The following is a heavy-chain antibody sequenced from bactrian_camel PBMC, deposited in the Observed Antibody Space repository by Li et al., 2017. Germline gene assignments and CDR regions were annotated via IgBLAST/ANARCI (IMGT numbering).Heavy chain of an antibody. J-gene: IGHJ6*01. D-gene: IGHD6*01. V-gene: IGHV3S1*01. Sequence: QVQLVESGGGSVQAGGSLTLSCASSSATPNTYYMGWFRQAPGKEREGVASIYTQDGRTAYADSVKGRFTISQDNAKTTLSLEMNALRFEDPGVYYCAADAYKIVVGSCPAKDFGYWGQGTQVTVS. CDR2: IYTQDGRT. CDR1: SATPNTYY. CDR3: AADAYKIVVGSCPAKDFGY.